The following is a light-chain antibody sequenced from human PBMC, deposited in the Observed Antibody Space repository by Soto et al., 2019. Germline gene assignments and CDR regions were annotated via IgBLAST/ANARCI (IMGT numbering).Light chain of an antibody. V-gene: IGKV3-11*01. CDR3: QQRSNWSSIT. Sequence: EIVLTQSPATLSLSPGERATLSCRASQSVSNYLAWYQQKPGQAPRLLIYDASSRATGIPGRFSGSGSGTDFTLTISSLEPEDFAVYYCQQRSNWSSITFGQGTRLEIK. CDR2: DAS. CDR1: QSVSNY. J-gene: IGKJ5*01.